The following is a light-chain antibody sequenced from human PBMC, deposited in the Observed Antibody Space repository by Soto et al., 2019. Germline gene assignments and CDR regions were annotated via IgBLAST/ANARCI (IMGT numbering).Light chain of an antibody. J-gene: IGKJ1*01. Sequence: DVQMTQGPSSLSAAVGDRVTITCRASQGISNDLGWYQQKPGKAPKRLIYAASSLQSGVPSRFSGSGSGTEFTLTISSLQPDDFATYYCQHYNSYSEAFGQGTKVDI. CDR1: QGISND. V-gene: IGKV1-17*01. CDR3: QHYNSYSEA. CDR2: AAS.